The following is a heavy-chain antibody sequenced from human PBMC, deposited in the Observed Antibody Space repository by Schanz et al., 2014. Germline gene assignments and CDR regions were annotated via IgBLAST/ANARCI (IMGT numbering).Heavy chain of an antibody. Sequence: QVQLQQWGAGLLKPSETLSLTCAVYGGSFSSNYWSWIRQPPGKGLEWIGYIYYSGSTYYNPSLKSRVTIAVDTSKYQFSLKLSSVTAADTAVYYCARGARERLLLRSWQFAFDIWGQGTMVTVSS. CDR1: GGSFSSNY. V-gene: IGHV4-34*02. J-gene: IGHJ3*02. D-gene: IGHD3-22*01. CDR2: IYYSGST. CDR3: ARGARERLLLRSWQFAFDI.